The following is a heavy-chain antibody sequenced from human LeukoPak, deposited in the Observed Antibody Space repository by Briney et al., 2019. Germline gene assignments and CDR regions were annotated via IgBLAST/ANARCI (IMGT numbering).Heavy chain of an antibody. CDR2: ISYDGSNK. Sequence: PGGSLRLSCAASGFTFSSYAMHWDRQAPGKGLEWVAVISYDGSNKYYADSVKGRFTISRDNSKNALYLQMNSLRAEDTAVYYCARGGIKVLYEANDYWGQGTLVTVSS. CDR3: ARGGIKVLYEANDY. CDR1: GFTFSSYA. J-gene: IGHJ4*02. V-gene: IGHV3-30*04. D-gene: IGHD5/OR15-5a*01.